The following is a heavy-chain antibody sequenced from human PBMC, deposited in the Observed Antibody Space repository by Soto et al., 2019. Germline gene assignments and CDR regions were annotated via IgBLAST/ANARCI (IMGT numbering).Heavy chain of an antibody. J-gene: IGHJ6*02. V-gene: IGHV5-51*01. CDR3: ARPKYYGSGSYWDSTDGMDV. D-gene: IGHD3-10*01. CDR2: IYPGDSDT. Sequence: GESLKISCKGSGYSFTSYWIGWVRQMPGKGLEWMGIIYPGDSDTRYSPSFQGQVTISADKSISTAYLQWSSLKASDPAMYYCARPKYYGSGSYWDSTDGMDVWGQGTTVTVSS. CDR1: GYSFTSYW.